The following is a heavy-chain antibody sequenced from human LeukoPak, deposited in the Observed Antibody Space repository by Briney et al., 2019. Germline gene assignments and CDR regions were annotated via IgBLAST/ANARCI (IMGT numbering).Heavy chain of an antibody. V-gene: IGHV4-39*07. CDR1: GGSISSSSYY. D-gene: IGHD5-24*01. J-gene: IGHJ3*02. CDR3: ATMGWLQLGAFDI. Sequence: SETLSLTCTVSGGSISSSSYYWGWIRQPPGKGLEWIGSIYYSGSTYYSPSLKSRVTISVDTSKNQFSLKLSSVTAADTAVYYCATMGWLQLGAFDIWGQGTMVTVSS. CDR2: IYYSGST.